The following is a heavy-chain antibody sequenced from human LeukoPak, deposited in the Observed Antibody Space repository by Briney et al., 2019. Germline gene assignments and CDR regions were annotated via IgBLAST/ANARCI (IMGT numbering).Heavy chain of an antibody. V-gene: IGHV4-4*07. CDR3: ARVVAYYGSGSNSYYFDY. D-gene: IGHD3-10*01. CDR2: IYTSGST. Sequence: SETLSLTCTVSGGSISSYYWSWIRQPAGKGLEWIGRIYTSGSTNYNLSLKSRVTMSVDTSKSQFSLKLSSVTAADTAVYYCARVVAYYGSGSNSYYFDYWGQGTLVTVSS. J-gene: IGHJ4*02. CDR1: GGSISSYY.